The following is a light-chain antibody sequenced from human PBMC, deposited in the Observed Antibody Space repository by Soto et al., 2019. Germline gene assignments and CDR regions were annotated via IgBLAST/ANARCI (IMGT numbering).Light chain of an antibody. V-gene: IGKV3-15*01. Sequence: EIVMTHSPATLSVSPGGRATLSCRASQSISDTLAWYQQKPGQAPRLLIHGASTRATGFPARFSGSGSGTELALAASTLQSAVSVVYYFQQYNNSQWTLAQG. J-gene: IGKJ1*01. CDR1: QSISDT. CDR2: GAS. CDR3: QQYNNSQWT.